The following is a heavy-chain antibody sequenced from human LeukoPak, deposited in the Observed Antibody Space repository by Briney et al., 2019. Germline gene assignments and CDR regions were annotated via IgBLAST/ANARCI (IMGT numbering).Heavy chain of an antibody. J-gene: IGHJ4*02. D-gene: IGHD3-3*01. CDR2: ISSSSNTI. Sequence: GGSLRLSCAASGFTFSTYAMNWVRQAPGKGLEWVSYISSSSNTIYYADSVQGRFTISRDNANNSLYLQMNSLRAEDTAVYYCARDSYDFWSGYPTTVDFWGQGTLVTVSS. CDR1: GFTFSTYA. V-gene: IGHV3-48*01. CDR3: ARDSYDFWSGYPTTVDF.